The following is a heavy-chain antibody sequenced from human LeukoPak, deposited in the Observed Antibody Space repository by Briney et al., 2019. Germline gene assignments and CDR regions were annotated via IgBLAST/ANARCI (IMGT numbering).Heavy chain of an antibody. Sequence: SVRVSCKASGGTFSSYAIRWVRQAPGQGLEWMGGIIPIFGTANYAQKFQGRVTITTDESTSTAYMELSSLRSEDTAVYYCARERGYYDSGGPLDYWGQGTLVTVSS. J-gene: IGHJ4*02. CDR3: ARERGYYDSGGPLDY. CDR1: GGTFSSYA. V-gene: IGHV1-69*05. D-gene: IGHD3-22*01. CDR2: IIPIFGTA.